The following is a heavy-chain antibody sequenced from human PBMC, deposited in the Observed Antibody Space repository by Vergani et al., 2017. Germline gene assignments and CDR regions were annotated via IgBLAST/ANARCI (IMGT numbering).Heavy chain of an antibody. CDR1: GFTFSRYS. CDR3: ARGLRGYSYGYHYD. J-gene: IGHJ4*02. Sequence: EVQLVESGGGLVKPGGSLRLFCAASGFTFSRYSMTWVRQAPGKGLAWVSSIRSISSYIYYADSVTGRFTISRDNAKNSLYLQMNSLRAEDTAVYYCARGLRGYSYGYHYDWSQGTLVSVSS. D-gene: IGHD5-18*01. V-gene: IGHV3-21*01. CDR2: IRSISSYI.